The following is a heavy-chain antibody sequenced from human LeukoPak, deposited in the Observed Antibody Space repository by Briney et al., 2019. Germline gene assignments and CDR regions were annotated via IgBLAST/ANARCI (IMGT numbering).Heavy chain of an antibody. V-gene: IGHV1-24*01. CDR2: FDPEVGDK. CDR3: ATDSDPWGPAAGTIDY. J-gene: IGHJ4*02. Sequence: ASVKLSCKISGHALSDLSIHWVRQAPGRGPEWMGGFDPEVGDKMHAQKFQGRVTMTEDTSTDTAYMELNSLRSEDTAVYYCATDSDPWGPAAGTIDYWGQGTLVTVSS. D-gene: IGHD6-13*01. CDR1: GHALSDLS.